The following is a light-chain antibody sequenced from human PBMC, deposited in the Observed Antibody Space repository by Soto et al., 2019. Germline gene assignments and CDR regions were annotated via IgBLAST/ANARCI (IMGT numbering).Light chain of an antibody. V-gene: IGLV2-8*01. J-gene: IGLJ3*02. CDR1: SSDVGAYDY. Sequence: QSALTQPPSASGSPGQSVTISCTGTSSDVGAYDYISWYQQHPGKAPKLIIYEVTQRPSGVPDRFSGSKSGNTASLTVSGLQAEDEADYYCSSFAGNNNLAFGGGTKLTVL. CDR3: SSFAGNNNLA. CDR2: EVT.